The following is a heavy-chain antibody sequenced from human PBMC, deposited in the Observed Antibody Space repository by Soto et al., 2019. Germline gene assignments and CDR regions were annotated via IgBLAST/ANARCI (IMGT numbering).Heavy chain of an antibody. V-gene: IGHV1-3*01. Sequence: QVQLVQSGAEVKKPGASVRVSYKASGYTFTRYGMHWVRQAPGQGLEWMGWINVDSGHTKYSQKFQGRLIIARDTSADTLYMDLIRLGSEDTAVYYCARELDGSGWYWFDPWGQGTLVTVSS. CDR1: GYTFTRYG. CDR3: ARELDGSGWYWFDP. J-gene: IGHJ5*02. D-gene: IGHD6-19*01. CDR2: INVDSGHT.